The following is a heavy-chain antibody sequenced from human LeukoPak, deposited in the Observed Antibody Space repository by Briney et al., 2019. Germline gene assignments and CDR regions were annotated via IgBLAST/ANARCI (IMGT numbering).Heavy chain of an antibody. CDR1: GYTFTSYG. D-gene: IGHD3-22*01. V-gene: IGHV1-18*01. CDR3: ARGNYYDSSSPLVDP. CDR2: ISAYNGNT. Sequence: ASVKVSCKASGYTFTSYGISWVRQAPGQGLEWVGWISAYNGNTNYAQKLQGRVTMTTDTSTSTAYMELRSLRSDDTAVYYCARGNYYDSSSPLVDPWGQGTLVTVSS. J-gene: IGHJ5*02.